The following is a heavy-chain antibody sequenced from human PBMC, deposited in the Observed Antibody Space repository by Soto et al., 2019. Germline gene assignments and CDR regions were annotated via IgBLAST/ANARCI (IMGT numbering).Heavy chain of an antibody. Sequence: PSETLSLTCAVSGGSISSSNWWSWVRQPPGKGLEWIGEIYHSGSTNYNPSLKSRVTISVDKSKNQFSLKLSSVTAADTAVYYCARGLLWFGELPHLWYYYGMDVWGQGTTVTVSS. CDR2: IYHSGST. V-gene: IGHV4-4*02. CDR1: GGSISSSNW. D-gene: IGHD3-10*01. J-gene: IGHJ6*02. CDR3: ARGLLWFGELPHLWYYYGMDV.